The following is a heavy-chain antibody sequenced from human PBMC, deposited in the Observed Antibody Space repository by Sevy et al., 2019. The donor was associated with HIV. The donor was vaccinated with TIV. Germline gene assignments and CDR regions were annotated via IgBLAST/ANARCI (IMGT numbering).Heavy chain of an antibody. CDR3: ARAELVTMLVLVGGLYFDS. D-gene: IGHD3-22*01. J-gene: IGHJ4*02. Sequence: GGSLRLSCAASGFTFSRYWMTWVRQAPGKGLEWVANIKQDESEKYYVDAVKGRFTISRDNAKNSMYLQMNSLRADDTAVYYCARAELVTMLVLVGGLYFDSWGQGTLVTVSS. V-gene: IGHV3-7*01. CDR1: GFTFSRYW. CDR2: IKQDESEK.